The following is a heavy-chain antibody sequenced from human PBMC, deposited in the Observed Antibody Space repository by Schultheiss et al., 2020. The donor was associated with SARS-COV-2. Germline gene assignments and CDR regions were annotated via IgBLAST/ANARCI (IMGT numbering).Heavy chain of an antibody. CDR1: GFTFSSYE. V-gene: IGHV3-48*03. D-gene: IGHD4-23*01. J-gene: IGHJ6*02. CDR3: ARGWVTPRGMDV. CDR2: ISWNSGSI. Sequence: GESLKISCAASGFTFSSYEMNWVRQAPGKGLEWVSGISWNSGSIGYADSVKGRFTISRDNAKNSLYLQMNSLRAEDTAVYYCARGWVTPRGMDVWGQGTTVTVSS.